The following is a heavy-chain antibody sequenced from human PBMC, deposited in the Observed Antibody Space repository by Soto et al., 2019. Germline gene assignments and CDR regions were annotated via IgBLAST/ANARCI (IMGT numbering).Heavy chain of an antibody. J-gene: IGHJ5*02. CDR2: INPAGTIT. CDR1: GFPFSHYW. Sequence: MQMVESGGGSVQPGWSLRLSCAASGFPFSHYWMHWVRQTPGKGLVWVSRINPAGTITNYADSVEGRFTISRDNADSALFLQINSLGAEAVAIYYCTSDTFGLRDTWGQGTLVTVSS. V-gene: IGHV3-74*01. D-gene: IGHD3-16*01. CDR3: TSDTFGLRDT.